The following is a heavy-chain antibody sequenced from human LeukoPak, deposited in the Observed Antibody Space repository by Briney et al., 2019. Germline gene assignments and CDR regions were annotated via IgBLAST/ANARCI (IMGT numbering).Heavy chain of an antibody. D-gene: IGHD5-18*01. CDR2: IIPIFGIA. CDR1: GGTFSSYA. Sequence: ASVKVSRKASGGTFSSYAISWVRQAPGQGLGWMGRIIPIFGIANYAQKFQGRVTITADKSTSTAYMELSSLRSEDTAVYYCASIVGTAMVTPENGMDVWGQGTTVTVSS. CDR3: ASIVGTAMVTPENGMDV. V-gene: IGHV1-69*04. J-gene: IGHJ6*02.